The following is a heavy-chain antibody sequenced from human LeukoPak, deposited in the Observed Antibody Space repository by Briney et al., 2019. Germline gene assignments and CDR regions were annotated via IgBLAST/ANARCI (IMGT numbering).Heavy chain of an antibody. CDR3: ARGGGQQLDGYFDY. CDR2: IYYSGST. CDR1: GGSISSSSYY. Sequence: SETLSLTCTVSGGSISSSSYYWGWIRQPPGKGREWIGSIYYSGSTYYNPSLKSRVTISVDTSNNQFSLKLSSVTAADTAVYYCARGGGQQLDGYFDYWGQGTLVTVSS. V-gene: IGHV4-39*07. J-gene: IGHJ4*02. D-gene: IGHD6-13*01.